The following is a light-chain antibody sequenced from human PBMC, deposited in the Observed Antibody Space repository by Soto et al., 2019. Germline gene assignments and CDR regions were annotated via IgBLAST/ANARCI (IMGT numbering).Light chain of an antibody. V-gene: IGKV1-17*01. J-gene: IGKJ1*01. CDR2: AAS. CDR3: QQYYSYPRT. CDR1: QGIRND. Sequence: DIQMTQSPSSLSASVAARVTITCRASQGIRNDLGWYQQKPGKAPKRLIYAASSLQSGVPSRFSGSGSGTDFTLTISCLQSEDFATYYCQQYYSYPRTFGQGTKVDIK.